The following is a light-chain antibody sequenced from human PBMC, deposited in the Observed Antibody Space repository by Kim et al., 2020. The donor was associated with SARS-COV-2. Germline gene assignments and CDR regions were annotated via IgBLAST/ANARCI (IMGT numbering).Light chain of an antibody. V-gene: IGLV2-14*03. CDR3: SSYTSSTTRV. CDR2: AVT. CDR1: SRHVGAYNY. Sequence: GQSLTISCTGTSRHVGAYNYVSWYQQHPGKAPKLIIYAVTSRPSGVSDRFSGSKAGNTASLTIFGLQAEDEADYYCSSYTSSTTRVFGGGTQLTVL. J-gene: IGLJ2*01.